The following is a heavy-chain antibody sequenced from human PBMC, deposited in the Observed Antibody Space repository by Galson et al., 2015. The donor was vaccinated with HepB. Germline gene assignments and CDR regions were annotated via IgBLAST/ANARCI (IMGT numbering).Heavy chain of an antibody. CDR1: GDSVSSNVAA. J-gene: IGHJ4*02. Sequence: CAISGDSVSSNVAAWNWIRQSPSGGLEWLGRTYYRSKWYEDYAVSVKSRITISPDTSKNQFSLHLTSMTPDDTAMYFCARDMTGDNSWSAGMDYWGQGTLVTVSS. D-gene: IGHD7-27*01. CDR2: TYYRSKWYE. V-gene: IGHV6-1*01. CDR3: ARDMTGDNSWSAGMDY.